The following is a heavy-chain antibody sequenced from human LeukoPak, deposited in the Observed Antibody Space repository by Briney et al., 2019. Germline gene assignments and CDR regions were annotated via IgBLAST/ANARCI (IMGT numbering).Heavy chain of an antibody. CDR2: ISVSVDST. CDR3: ARGSKTAGTIYSFDY. Sequence: GGSLRLSCAASGFTFSSYGMSWVRQAPGRGLEWVSGISVSVDSTYYADSVKGRFTISRDNSKNTVYLQMNSLRAEDTAVYYCARGSKTAGTIYSFDYWGQGTLVTVSS. J-gene: IGHJ4*02. D-gene: IGHD6-13*01. V-gene: IGHV3-23*01. CDR1: GFTFSSYG.